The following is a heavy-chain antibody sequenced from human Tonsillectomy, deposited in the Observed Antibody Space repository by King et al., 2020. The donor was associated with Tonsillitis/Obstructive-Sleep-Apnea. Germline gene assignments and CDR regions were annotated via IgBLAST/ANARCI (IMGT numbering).Heavy chain of an antibody. CDR2: IKSKTDGGTT. J-gene: IGHJ6*03. CDR3: TTEPPPPSFCSSTSCYYYYYYYMDV. V-gene: IGHV3-15*01. CDR1: GFTFSNAW. Sequence: VQLVESGGGLVKPGGSLRLSCAASGFTFSNAWMSWVRQAPGKGLEWVGRIKSKTDGGTTDYAAPVKGRFTISRDDSKNTLYLQMNSLKTEDTAVYYSTTEPPPPSFCSSTSCYYYYYYYMDVWGKGTTVTVSS. D-gene: IGHD2-2*01.